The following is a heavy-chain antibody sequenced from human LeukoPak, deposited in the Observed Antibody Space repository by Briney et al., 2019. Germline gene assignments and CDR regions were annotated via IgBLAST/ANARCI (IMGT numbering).Heavy chain of an antibody. J-gene: IGHJ6*03. CDR1: GGSISSYY. V-gene: IGHV3-53*03. CDR3: ARGTSWMSPYYHMDV. D-gene: IGHD1-14*01. CDR2: IGSSGST. Sequence: ETLSLTCTVSGGSISSYYWSWIRQPPGKGLEWVSAIGSSGSTFHADSVKGRFTISRDNSKSTLYLQMSSLRAEDTAVYYCARGTSWMSPYYHMDVWGTGTTVTVSS.